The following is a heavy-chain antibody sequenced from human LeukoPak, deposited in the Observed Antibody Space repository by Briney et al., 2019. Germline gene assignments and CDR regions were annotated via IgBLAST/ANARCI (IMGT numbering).Heavy chain of an antibody. CDR2: INHSGST. CDR3: AKSDGYGLIDY. J-gene: IGHJ4*02. CDR1: GGSFSAYY. D-gene: IGHD2-21*02. Sequence: SETLSLTCAVYGGSFSAYYWSWIRQPPGKELEWIGEINHSGSTNYNPSLNSRVTISVDLSKNQFSPKLSSVTAADTAVYYCAKSDGYGLIDYLGQGTLVTVSS. V-gene: IGHV4-34*01.